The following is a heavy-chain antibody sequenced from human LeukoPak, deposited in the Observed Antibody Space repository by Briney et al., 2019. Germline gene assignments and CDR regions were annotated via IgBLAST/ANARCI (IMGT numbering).Heavy chain of an antibody. CDR2: ISGSGGST. V-gene: IGHV3-23*01. J-gene: IGHJ4*02. CDR3: AIKPLPSGGY. CDR1: GFTFSSYA. D-gene: IGHD3-16*01. Sequence: PGGSLRLSCAASGFTFSSYAMSWVRQAPGKGLEWVSAISGSGGSTYYADSVKGRFTISRDNSKNTPYLQMNSLRAEDTAVYYCAIKPLPSGGYWGQGTLVTVSS.